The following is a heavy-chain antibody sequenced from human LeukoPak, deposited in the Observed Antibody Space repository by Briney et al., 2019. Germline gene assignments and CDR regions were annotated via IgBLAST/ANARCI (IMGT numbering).Heavy chain of an antibody. CDR2: ITFSGGTT. CDR1: GFPISTYT. V-gene: IGHV3-23*01. D-gene: IGHD5-24*01. Sequence: GGSLRLSCVVSGFPISTYTTTWVRQTPEKGLEWVTSITFSGGTTYYADSVRGRFTISRDDSENTLYLQMTSLRVEDTAVYYCARAQGTTNGLLDNWGQGVLVTVSS. J-gene: IGHJ4*02. CDR3: ARAQGTTNGLLDN.